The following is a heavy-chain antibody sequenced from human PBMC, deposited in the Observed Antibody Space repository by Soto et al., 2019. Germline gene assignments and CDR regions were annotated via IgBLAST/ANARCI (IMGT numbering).Heavy chain of an antibody. Sequence: QVQLQESGPGLVKPSQTLSLTCTVSGGSISSGDYYWSWIRQPPGKGLEWIGYIYYSGSTYYNPSLQSRVTISVDTSKNQFSRKLSSVTAADTAVYYCAARGYSGYDPWAFDYWGQGTLVTVSS. V-gene: IGHV4-30-4*01. CDR2: IYYSGST. J-gene: IGHJ4*02. CDR1: GGSISSGDYY. D-gene: IGHD5-12*01. CDR3: AARGYSGYDPWAFDY.